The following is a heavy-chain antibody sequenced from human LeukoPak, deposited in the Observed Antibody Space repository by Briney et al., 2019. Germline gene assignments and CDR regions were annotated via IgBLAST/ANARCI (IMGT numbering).Heavy chain of an antibody. J-gene: IGHJ1*01. V-gene: IGHV3-23*01. D-gene: IGHD3-22*01. Sequence: PGGSLRLSCAASGFTFSSYAMSWVRQAPGKGLEWVSAISGSGGSTYYADSVKGRFTISRDNSKNTLYLQMNSLRAEDTAVYYCAKDWNYDSSVYSLSYFQPGGQATLVPVPS. CDR2: ISGSGGST. CDR3: AKDWNYDSSVYSLSYFQP. CDR1: GFTFSSYA.